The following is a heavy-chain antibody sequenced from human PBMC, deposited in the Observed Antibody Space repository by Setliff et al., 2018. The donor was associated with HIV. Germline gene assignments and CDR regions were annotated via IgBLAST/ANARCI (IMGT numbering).Heavy chain of an antibody. D-gene: IGHD4-4*01. J-gene: IGHJ6*03. Sequence: SETLSLTCTVSGGSIRSYYWSWIRQPPGKGLEWIGYIYYSGSTNYNPSLKSRVTMSVDTSKNQFSLKLSSETAADTAVYYCARGVRTNYDPYYYMDVWGKGTTVTVSS. CDR3: ARGVRTNYDPYYYMDV. CDR2: IYYSGST. V-gene: IGHV4-59*12. CDR1: GGSIRSYY.